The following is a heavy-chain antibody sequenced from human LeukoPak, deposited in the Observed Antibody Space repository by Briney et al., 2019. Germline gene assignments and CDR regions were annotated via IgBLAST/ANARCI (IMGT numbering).Heavy chain of an antibody. CDR2: IYTSGST. CDR1: GGSISSYY. Sequence: SETLSLTCTVSGGSISSYYWSWIRQPAGKGLEWIGRIYTSGSTNYNPSLKSRVTMSVDTSKNQFSLKLSSVTAADTAVYYCARADVWGSYRDFDYWGQGTLVTVSS. J-gene: IGHJ4*02. D-gene: IGHD3-16*02. CDR3: ARADVWGSYRDFDY. V-gene: IGHV4-4*07.